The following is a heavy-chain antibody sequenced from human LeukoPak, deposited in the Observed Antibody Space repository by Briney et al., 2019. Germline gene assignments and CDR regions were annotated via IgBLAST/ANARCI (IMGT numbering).Heavy chain of an antibody. J-gene: IGHJ3*02. V-gene: IGHV4-4*07. CDR1: GGSISSYY. CDR2: IYTSGST. Sequence: PSETLSLTCTVSGGSISSYYWGWIRQPAGKGLEWIGRIYTSGSTNYNPSLKSRVTMSVDTSKNQFSLKLSSVTAADTAVYYCARIMGSGSYTGAFDIWGQGTMVTVSS. CDR3: ARIMGSGSYTGAFDI. D-gene: IGHD1-26*01.